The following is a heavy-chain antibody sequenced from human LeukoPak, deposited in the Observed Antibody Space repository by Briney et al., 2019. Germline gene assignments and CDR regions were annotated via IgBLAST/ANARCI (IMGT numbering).Heavy chain of an antibody. CDR3: ARGVVVTAIVDV. D-gene: IGHD2-21*02. Sequence: GASVKLSCTASGYTFTSYDIHWVRQAPGQGLEWMAWMNPNSGNTGYAQNFQGRVTMTRNTSISTAYMELSSLRSEDTAVYYCARGVVVTAIVDVWGQGTTVTVSS. V-gene: IGHV1-8*01. CDR2: MNPNSGNT. J-gene: IGHJ6*02. CDR1: GYTFTSYD.